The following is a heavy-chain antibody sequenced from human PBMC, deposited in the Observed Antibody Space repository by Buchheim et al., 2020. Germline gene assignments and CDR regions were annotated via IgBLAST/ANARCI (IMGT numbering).Heavy chain of an antibody. CDR2: IYSGGST. Sequence: EVQLVETGGGLIQPGGSLRLSCAASGFTVSSNYMSWVRQAPGKGLEWVSVIYSGGSTYYADSVKGRFTISRDNSKNTPYLQMNSLRAEDTAVYYCARETYDFWSGYSPGGFDYWGQGTL. D-gene: IGHD3-3*01. CDR1: GFTVSSNY. V-gene: IGHV3-53*02. CDR3: ARETYDFWSGYSPGGFDY. J-gene: IGHJ4*02.